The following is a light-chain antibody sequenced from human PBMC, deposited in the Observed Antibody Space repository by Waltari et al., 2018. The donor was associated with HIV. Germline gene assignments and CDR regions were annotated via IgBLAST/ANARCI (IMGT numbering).Light chain of an antibody. CDR1: RGISNY. J-gene: IGKJ4*01. CDR3: QKYNSDPLT. CDR2: AAS. Sequence: EIQMTQPPSSLSASVGDRVPITCWASRGISNYVAWHQQKPGKVPKLLIDAASTLRSGVPSRFSGSGSGTDFTRTISSLQPEDVASFYCQKYNSDPLTFGGGTKVEIK. V-gene: IGKV1-27*01.